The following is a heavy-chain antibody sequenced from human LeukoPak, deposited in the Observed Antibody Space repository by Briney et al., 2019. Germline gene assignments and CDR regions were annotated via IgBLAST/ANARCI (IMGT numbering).Heavy chain of an antibody. J-gene: IGHJ4*02. CDR3: VVGGSPGY. V-gene: IGHV3-74*01. D-gene: IGHD2-15*01. CDR2: ISTDGYTT. Sequence: GGSLRLSCAASGFTFGDHGLNWFRQAPGKGLVWVSRISTDGYTTDYADFVQGRFTASRDNTKNTWSLEMNSLRAEDTAVYYCVVGGSPGYWGQGTLVTVSS. CDR1: GFTFGDHG.